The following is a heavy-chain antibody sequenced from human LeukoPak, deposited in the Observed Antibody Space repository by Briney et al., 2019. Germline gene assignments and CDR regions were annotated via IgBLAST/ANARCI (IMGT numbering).Heavy chain of an antibody. CDR1: GGPISSYY. Sequence: SDTLSLTCTVSGGPISSYYWSCMRQPPGKGLEWIGYIYYSGSTNYNPPLKSRVPISGDTSKNQFSLKLSSVTAADTAVYYCARAGRLGYCTNGVCRGAFDIWGQGTMVTVSS. CDR3: ARAGRLGYCTNGVCRGAFDI. V-gene: IGHV4-59*07. CDR2: IYYSGST. J-gene: IGHJ3*02. D-gene: IGHD2-8*01.